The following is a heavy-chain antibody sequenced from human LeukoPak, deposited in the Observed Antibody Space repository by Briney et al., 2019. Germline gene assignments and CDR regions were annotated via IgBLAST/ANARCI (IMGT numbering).Heavy chain of an antibody. Sequence: GGSLRLSCAASGFTYSSYAMSWVRQTPGKGLEWVSTISGSDGSTYYADSVKGRFTISRDNSKNTLYLKMNSLRAEDTAVYYCAKDSTSAWAAYYFDYWGQGTLVTVSS. V-gene: IGHV3-23*01. D-gene: IGHD2-15*01. CDR2: ISGSDGST. J-gene: IGHJ4*02. CDR1: GFTYSSYA. CDR3: AKDSTSAWAAYYFDY.